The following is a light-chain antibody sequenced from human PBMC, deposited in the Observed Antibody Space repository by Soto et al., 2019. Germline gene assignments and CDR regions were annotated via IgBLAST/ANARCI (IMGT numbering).Light chain of an antibody. Sequence: IKQTPAIRSGSKGEKVTLSCRASQDIRSSLAWYQQKPGQAPRLLIYGASIRATGVPATFSGSGSGTEFTLSISSLQSEHLGVYYCQQDSSWPLTFGGGTKVDIK. CDR2: GAS. CDR3: QQDSSWPLT. J-gene: IGKJ4*01. V-gene: IGKV3-15*01. CDR1: QDIRSS.